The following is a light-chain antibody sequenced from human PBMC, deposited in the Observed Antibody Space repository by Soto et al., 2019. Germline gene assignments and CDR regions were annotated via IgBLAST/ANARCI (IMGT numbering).Light chain of an antibody. Sequence: QSVLTQPASVSGSPGQSITISCTGTSSHVGGYNYVSWYQQHPGKAPKLMIYDVSNRPSGVSNRFSGSKSGNTASLTISGLQAEDEADYYCSSYTSSSTLGVFGTGTKLTVL. V-gene: IGLV2-14*01. J-gene: IGLJ1*01. CDR2: DVS. CDR3: SSYTSSSTLGV. CDR1: SSHVGGYNY.